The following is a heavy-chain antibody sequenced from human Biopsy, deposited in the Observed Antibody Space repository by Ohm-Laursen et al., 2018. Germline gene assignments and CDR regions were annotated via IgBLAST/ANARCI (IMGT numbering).Heavy chain of an antibody. V-gene: IGHV4-59*11. CDR1: GGSFTGHY. CDR3: ARGSNEYGGLYFPH. J-gene: IGHJ1*01. CDR2: ISHTSYT. D-gene: IGHD4-23*01. Sequence: PSDTLSLACTVSGGSFTGHYWTWIRQPPGKGLEWIGHISHTSYTSYKSSLKSRVTISLDTSRKHFSLRLTSLAAADTAVYYCARGSNEYGGLYFPHWGQGTLVTVSS.